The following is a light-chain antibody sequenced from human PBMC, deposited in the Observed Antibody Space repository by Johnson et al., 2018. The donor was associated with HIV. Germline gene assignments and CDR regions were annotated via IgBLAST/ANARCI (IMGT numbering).Light chain of an antibody. Sequence: QSVLTQPPSVSAAPGQTVTISCSGSSSNVGSSFVSWYRQVPGTAPKLLIYDNNKGSSGIPARFSASKSGTSATLAITGLQTGDEADYYCGTWISTGSVFGSGPKVTVL. J-gene: IGLJ1*01. CDR3: GTWISTGSV. V-gene: IGLV1-51*01. CDR1: SSNVGSSF. CDR2: DNN.